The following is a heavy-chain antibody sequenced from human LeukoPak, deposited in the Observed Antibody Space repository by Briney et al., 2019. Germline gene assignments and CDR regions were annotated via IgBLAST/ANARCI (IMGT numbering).Heavy chain of an antibody. CDR3: AKGGYSYGYGFSDY. V-gene: IGHV3-9*01. CDR2: ISWNSGSI. J-gene: IGHJ4*02. CDR1: GFTFDDYA. Sequence: PGGSLRLSCAASGFTFDDYAMPWVRQAPGKGLEWVAGISWNSGSIGYADSVKGRFTISRDNAKNSLYLQMNSLRAEDTALYYCAKGGYSYGYGFSDYWGQGTLVTVSS. D-gene: IGHD5-18*01.